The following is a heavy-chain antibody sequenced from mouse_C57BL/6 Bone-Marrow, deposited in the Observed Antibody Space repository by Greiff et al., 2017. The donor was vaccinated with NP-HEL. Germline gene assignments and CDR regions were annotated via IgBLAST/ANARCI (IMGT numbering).Heavy chain of an antibody. V-gene: IGHV14-2*01. Sequence: VQLQQSGAELVKPGASVKLSCTASGFNIKDYYMHWVKQRTEQGLEWIGRIDPEDGATKYAPKFQGKATITADTSSNTAYLQLSSLTSEDTAVYYCAGRGYCSSYLWWYFDVWGTGTTVTVSS. D-gene: IGHD1-1*01. CDR1: GFNIKDYY. J-gene: IGHJ1*03. CDR2: IDPEDGAT. CDR3: AGRGYCSSYLWWYFDV.